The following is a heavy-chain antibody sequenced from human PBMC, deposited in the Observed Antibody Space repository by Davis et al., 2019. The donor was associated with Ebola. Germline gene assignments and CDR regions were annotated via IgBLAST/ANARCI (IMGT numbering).Heavy chain of an antibody. CDR1: GFTFSSYW. CDR3: AKEELKVFDY. J-gene: IGHJ4*02. D-gene: IGHD3-10*01. Sequence: GESLKISCAASGFTFSSYWMSWVRQAPGKGLEWVANIKQDGSDKNYVDSVKGRFTISRDNAKNSLYLQMNSLRAEDTAIYYCAKEELKVFDYWGQGTLVTVSS. CDR2: IKQDGSDK. V-gene: IGHV3-7*03.